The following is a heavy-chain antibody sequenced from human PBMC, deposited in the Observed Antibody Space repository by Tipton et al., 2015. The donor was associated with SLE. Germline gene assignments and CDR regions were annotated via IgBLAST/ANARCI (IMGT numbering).Heavy chain of an antibody. D-gene: IGHD7-27*01. CDR1: GASISTYY. J-gene: IGHJ6*03. CDR2: VSYSGST. CDR3: AREQWGYYYMDV. Sequence: TLSLTCTVSGASISTYYWSWIRQPPGKGLEWIGYVSYSGSTNYNPSLKSRVTISVDTSKNQLSLKLSSVTAADTAVYYCAREQWGYYYMDVWGKGTTVTVSS. V-gene: IGHV4-59*01.